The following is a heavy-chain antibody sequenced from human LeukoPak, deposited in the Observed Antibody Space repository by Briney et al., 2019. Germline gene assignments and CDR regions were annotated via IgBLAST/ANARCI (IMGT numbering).Heavy chain of an antibody. CDR1: GGSISSYY. J-gene: IGHJ5*02. V-gene: IGHV4-59*01. CDR3: ARDRSGWYAWFDP. CDR2: IYYSGST. D-gene: IGHD6-19*01. Sequence: SETLSLTCTVSGGSISSYYWSWIRQPPGKGLEWIGYIYYSGSTNYNPSLKSRVTISVDTSKNQFSLKLSSVTAADTAVYYCARDRSGWYAWFDPWGQGTLVTVSS.